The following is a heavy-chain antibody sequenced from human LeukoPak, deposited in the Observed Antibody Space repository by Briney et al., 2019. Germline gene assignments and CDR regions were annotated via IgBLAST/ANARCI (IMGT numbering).Heavy chain of an antibody. D-gene: IGHD4-17*01. CDR2: INHSGST. CDR3: ARGPPVTTVTTHWYFDL. V-gene: IGHV4-34*01. J-gene: IGHJ2*01. CDR1: GGSFSGYY. Sequence: SGTLSLTCAVYGGSFSGYYWSWIRQPPGKGLEWIGEINHSGSTNYNPSLKSRVTRSVDTSKNQFSLKLSPVTAADTAVYYCARGPPVTTVTTHWYFDLWGRGNLVTVSS.